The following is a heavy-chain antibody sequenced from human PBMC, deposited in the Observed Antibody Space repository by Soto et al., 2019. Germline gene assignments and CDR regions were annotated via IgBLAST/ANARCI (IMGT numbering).Heavy chain of an antibody. D-gene: IGHD2-21*01. CDR3: VWRLITPPLNWFEP. V-gene: IGHV4-4*02. Sequence: SETLSLTCAVSGGSISSSNWWSWVRQPPGKGLEWIGEIYHSGSTNYNPSLKSRVTISVDKSKNQFSLKLSSVTAAATAVYYFVWRLITPPLNWFEPVGQGTLDTVSS. CDR1: GGSISSSNW. J-gene: IGHJ5*02. CDR2: IYHSGST.